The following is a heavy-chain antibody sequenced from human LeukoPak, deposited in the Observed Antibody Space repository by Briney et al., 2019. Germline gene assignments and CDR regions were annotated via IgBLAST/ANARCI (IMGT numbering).Heavy chain of an antibody. CDR2: INHSGST. CDR3: ARVTVSSSWYLIYAYCDY. J-gene: IGHJ4*02. V-gene: IGHV4-34*01. D-gene: IGHD6-13*01. CDR1: GGSFSGYY. Sequence: SETLSLACAVYGGSFSGYYWSWIRQPPGKGLEWIGEINHSGSTNYNPSLKSRVTISVDTSKNQFSLKLSSVTAADTAVYYCARVTVSSSWYLIYAYCDYWGQGTLVTVSS.